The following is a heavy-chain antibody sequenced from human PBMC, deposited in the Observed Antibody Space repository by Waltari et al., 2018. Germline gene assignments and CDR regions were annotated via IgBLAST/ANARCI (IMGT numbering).Heavy chain of an antibody. D-gene: IGHD2-21*01. V-gene: IGHV3-23*01. CDR3: AKGTNMVITHSYFDC. CDR2: ISGSGEST. J-gene: IGHJ4*02. CDR1: GFPFTNYA. Sequence: EVQLLASGGGLVQPGGSLRLSCEASGFPFTNYAMNWVRQAPGKGTEWVSAISGSGESTYYADSVKGRFSISRDNPKNTLYLQMSSLRAEDTAVYYCAKGTNMVITHSYFDCWGQGILVTVSS.